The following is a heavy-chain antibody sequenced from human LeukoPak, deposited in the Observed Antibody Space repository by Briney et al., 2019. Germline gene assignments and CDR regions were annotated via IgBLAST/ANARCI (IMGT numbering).Heavy chain of an antibody. V-gene: IGHV4-59*01. J-gene: IGHJ5*02. D-gene: IGHD4-17*01. Sequence: SETLSLTCTVSGGSISSYYWSWMRQPPGKGLEWIGYIHYSGNTNYNPSLNSRVTISVDTSKNQFSLKLSSVTAADTAVYYCARGRTTYGDYGFDWFDPWGQGTPVTVSS. CDR1: GGSISSYY. CDR2: IHYSGNT. CDR3: ARGRTTYGDYGFDWFDP.